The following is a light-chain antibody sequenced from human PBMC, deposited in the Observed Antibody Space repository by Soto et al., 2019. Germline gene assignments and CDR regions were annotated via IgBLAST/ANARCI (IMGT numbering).Light chain of an antibody. J-gene: IGKJ2*01. V-gene: IGKV3-15*01. CDR2: GAS. Sequence: EIVMTQSPATLSVSPGERASLSCRASQSVSSDLAWYQQKPGQAPRLLMYGASTRATGIPARFSGSGSGTEFTLTISSLQSEDFAVYCCQQYNNWPRYTFGQGTKLDIK. CDR3: QQYNNWPRYT. CDR1: QSVSSD.